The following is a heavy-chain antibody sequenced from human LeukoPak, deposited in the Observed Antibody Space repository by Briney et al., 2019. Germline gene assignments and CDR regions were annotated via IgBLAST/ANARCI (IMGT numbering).Heavy chain of an antibody. CDR3: ARDSSRGDYYYGMDV. CDR1: GYTFTSYG. J-gene: IGHJ6*02. CDR2: ISAYNGNT. D-gene: IGHD4-17*01. V-gene: IGHV1-18*01. Sequence: ASVKVSCKASGYTFTSYGITWVRQAPGQGLEWMGWISAYNGNTNYPQNLQGRVTMTTDSSTSTAYMELRYLRSDDTAVYYCARDSSRGDYYYGMDVWGQGTTVTVSS.